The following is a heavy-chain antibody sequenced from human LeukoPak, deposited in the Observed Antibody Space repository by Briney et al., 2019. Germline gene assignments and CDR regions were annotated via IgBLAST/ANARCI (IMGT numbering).Heavy chain of an antibody. CDR1: GLRFGNYA. V-gene: IGHV3-30*04. D-gene: IGHD2-21*02. J-gene: IGHJ4*02. CDR3: PISMVVTTKWLPTY. CDR2: ILYDGGNE. Sequence: GGSLRLSCAASGLRFGNYAMHWVRQAPGKGLEWVAFILYDGGNEYYAVSVKGRFTISRDNSKNTLFLQMNSLRAEDTDVYYCPISMVVTTKWLPTYWGQGTLVTVSS.